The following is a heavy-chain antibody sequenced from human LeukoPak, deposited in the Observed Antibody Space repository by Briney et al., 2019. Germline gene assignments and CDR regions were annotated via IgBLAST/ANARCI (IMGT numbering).Heavy chain of an antibody. CDR1: GFTFSSYW. V-gene: IGHV3-74*01. CDR2: INGDGSTT. CDR3: ARAIAVAAAIDI. J-gene: IGHJ3*02. Sequence: GGSLRLSCAASGFTFSSYWMHWVRQAPGKGLVWVSRINGDGSTTTYADSVTGRFTISRDNAKNTQYLQMNRLGAEDTAVYYCARAIAVAAAIDIWGQGTMVTVSS. D-gene: IGHD6-19*01.